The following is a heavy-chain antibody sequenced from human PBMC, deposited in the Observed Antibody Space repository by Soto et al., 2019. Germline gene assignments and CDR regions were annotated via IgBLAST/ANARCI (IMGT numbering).Heavy chain of an antibody. V-gene: IGHV3-21*01. CDR3: ARDRDSNNAFDI. D-gene: IGHD2-21*01. J-gene: IGHJ3*02. CDR1: GFTFSSYS. CDR2: ISSSSSYI. Sequence: PGGSLRLSCAASGFTFSSYSMNWVRRAPGKGLEWASSISSSSSYIYYADSVKGRFTISRDNAKNSLYLQMNSLRAEDTAVYYCARDRDSNNAFDIWGQGTMVTVSS.